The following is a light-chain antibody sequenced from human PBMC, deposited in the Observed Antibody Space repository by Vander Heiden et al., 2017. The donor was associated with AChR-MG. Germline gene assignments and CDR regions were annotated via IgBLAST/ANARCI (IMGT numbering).Light chain of an antibody. V-gene: IGKV1-39*01. J-gene: IGKJ4*01. CDR3: QQSYSNLYT. CDR1: QSIRDY. Sequence: DIQMTQSPSSLSASVGDRVTITCRASQSIRDYLNWYQHKPGRAPKLLICAASSLHSGVPSRFSGSASGTDFTLTISSLQPEGFATYYCQQSYSNLYTFGGGTKVEIK. CDR2: AAS.